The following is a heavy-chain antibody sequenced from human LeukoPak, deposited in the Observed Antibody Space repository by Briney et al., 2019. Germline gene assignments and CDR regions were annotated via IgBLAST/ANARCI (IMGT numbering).Heavy chain of an antibody. CDR2: INPDSGGT. Sequence: ASVKVSCKASGYTFTGYYMHWVRQAPGQGLEWMGRINPDSGGTNYAQKFQGRVTMTRDTSISTAYMELTRLTSDGTAVYYCAGGAERGDYAGYWGQGTLVTVSS. CDR1: GYTFTGYY. CDR3: AGGAERGDYAGY. D-gene: IGHD4-17*01. V-gene: IGHV1-2*06. J-gene: IGHJ4*02.